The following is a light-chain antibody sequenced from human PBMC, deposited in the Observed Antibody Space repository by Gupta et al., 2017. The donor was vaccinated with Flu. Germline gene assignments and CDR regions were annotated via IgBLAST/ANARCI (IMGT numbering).Light chain of an antibody. CDR3: QQYGTSPQT. V-gene: IGKV3-20*01. J-gene: IGKJ1*01. CDR2: GAS. CDR1: QSVSSSF. Sequence: EIVLTQSPGTLSMSPGDRATLSCRASQSVSSSFLAWYQQKPGQAPKLLIYGASSRATGIPDRFSGGGSGTDFTLTISRLEPEDFAVYYCQQYGTSPQTFGQGTKVE.